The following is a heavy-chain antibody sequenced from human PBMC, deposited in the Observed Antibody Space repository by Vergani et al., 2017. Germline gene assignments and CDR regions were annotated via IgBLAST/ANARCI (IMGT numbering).Heavy chain of an antibody. Sequence: EVQLVESGGGLVQPGGSLRLSCAASGFTVSSNYMSWVRQAPGKGLEWVSVIYSGGSTYYADSVKGRFTISRDNSKNTLYLQMNSLRAEDTAVYYCARSPWFGELSRDYWGQGTLVTVSS. CDR2: IYSGGST. J-gene: IGHJ4*02. D-gene: IGHD3-10*01. CDR1: GFTVSSNY. V-gene: IGHV3-66*02. CDR3: ARSPWFGELSRDY.